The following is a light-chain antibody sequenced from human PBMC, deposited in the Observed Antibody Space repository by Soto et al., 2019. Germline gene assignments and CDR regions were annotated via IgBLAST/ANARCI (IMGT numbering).Light chain of an antibody. CDR1: PSVSSY. CDR3: QQRFNWPPIT. J-gene: IGKJ5*01. V-gene: IGKV3-11*01. CDR2: DAS. Sequence: EIVLTQSPATLSLSPGERATLSCRASPSVSSYLAWYQHKPGQAPRLLIYDASNRASGIPTRFSGSGSGTDFTLTISSLEPEEFAVYYCQQRFNWPPITFGQGTRLEIK.